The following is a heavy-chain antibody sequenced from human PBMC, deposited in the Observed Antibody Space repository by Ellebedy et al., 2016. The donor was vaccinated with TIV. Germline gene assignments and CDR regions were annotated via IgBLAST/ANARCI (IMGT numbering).Heavy chain of an antibody. V-gene: IGHV3-23*01. CDR1: GFTFSSFA. Sequence: PGGSLRLSCAASGFTFSSFAMGWVRQTPGKGLEGVSGLYGSGRGIFYSDSAKGRFTISRDNSKNTLYLQLNSLRVEDTAVYYCGRERWGLGDYWGQGTLVTVSS. D-gene: IGHD7-27*01. CDR3: GRERWGLGDY. CDR2: LYGSGRGI. J-gene: IGHJ4*02.